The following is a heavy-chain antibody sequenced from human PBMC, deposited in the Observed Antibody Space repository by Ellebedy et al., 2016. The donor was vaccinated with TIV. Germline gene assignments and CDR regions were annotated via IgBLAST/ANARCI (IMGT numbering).Heavy chain of an antibody. Sequence: ASVKVSCKASGYTFNSYAISWVRQAPGQGLEWMGWISAYNGNTNYAQKLQGRVTMTTDTSTSTAYMELRSLRSDDTAVYYCARGRRSFGVVNFDYWGQGTLVTVSS. J-gene: IGHJ4*02. CDR1: GYTFNSYA. V-gene: IGHV1-18*01. CDR2: ISAYNGNT. CDR3: ARGRRSFGVVNFDY. D-gene: IGHD3-3*01.